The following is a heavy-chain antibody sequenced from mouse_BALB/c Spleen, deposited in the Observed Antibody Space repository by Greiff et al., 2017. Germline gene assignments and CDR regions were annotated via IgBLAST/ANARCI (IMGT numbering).Heavy chain of an antibody. J-gene: IGHJ4*01. Sequence: VQLKESGPGLVKPSQSLSLTCTVTGYSITSDYAWNWIRQFPGNKLEWMGYISYSGSTSYNPSLKSRISITRDTSKNQFFLQLNSVTTEDTATYYCASMITTTFYAMDYWGQGTSVTVSS. CDR2: ISYSGST. V-gene: IGHV3-2*02. CDR3: ASMITTTFYAMDY. CDR1: GYSITSDYA. D-gene: IGHD2-4*01.